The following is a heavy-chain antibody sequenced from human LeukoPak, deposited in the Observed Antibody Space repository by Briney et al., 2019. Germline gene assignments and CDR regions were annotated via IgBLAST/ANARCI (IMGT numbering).Heavy chain of an antibody. V-gene: IGHV3-33*06. J-gene: IGHJ4*02. CDR3: ANWQSGSRVFFDY. CDR1: GFTFSSYG. Sequence: GGSLRLSCAASGFTFSSYGMHWVRQAPGKGLEWLAVIWYDGSNKYYADSVMGRFTISRDNSKNTLDLHMSSLRAEDTAIYYCANWQSGSRVFFDYWGQGTLVTVSS. CDR2: IWYDGSNK. D-gene: IGHD1-26*01.